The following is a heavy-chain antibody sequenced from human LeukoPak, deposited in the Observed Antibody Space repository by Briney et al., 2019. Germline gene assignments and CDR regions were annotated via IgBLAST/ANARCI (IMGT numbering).Heavy chain of an antibody. CDR1: GGSFSPFY. V-gene: IGHV4-34*01. J-gene: IGHJ4*02. Sequence: SETQSLTCSVYGGSFSPFYWNCIRQPPAKGLEWVGEVNHSGSTYYNPSFKSRVTFSVDTSKKQFSLKLTSVTAADTAVYYCARAAYCSSTNCYGFDYWGQGSLVSVSS. CDR2: VNHSGST. D-gene: IGHD2-2*01. CDR3: ARAAYCSSTNCYGFDY.